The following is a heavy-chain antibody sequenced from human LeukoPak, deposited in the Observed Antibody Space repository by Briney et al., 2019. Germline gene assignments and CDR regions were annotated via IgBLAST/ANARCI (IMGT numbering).Heavy chain of an antibody. D-gene: IGHD3-10*01. V-gene: IGHV4-4*07. CDR1: GGSISSYY. CDR2: IYTSGST. CDR3: ARDFGSGYYYYYMDV. J-gene: IGHJ6*03. Sequence: PSETPSLTCTVSGGSISSYYWSWIRQPAGKGLEWIGRIYTSGSTNYNPSLKSRVTMSVDTSKNQFSLKLSSVTAADTAVYYCARDFGSGYYYYYMDVWGKGTTVAVSS.